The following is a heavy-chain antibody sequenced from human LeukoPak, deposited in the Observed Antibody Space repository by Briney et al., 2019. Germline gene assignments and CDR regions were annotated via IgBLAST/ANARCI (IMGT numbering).Heavy chain of an antibody. Sequence: LAGGSLRLSCAASGFTFSSYWMHWVRQAPGKGLVWVSRINSDGSSTSYADSVKGRFTISRDNAKNSLYLQMTSLRAEGTAVYYCARDSARYYYYYMDVWGKGTTVTVSS. CDR2: INSDGSST. J-gene: IGHJ6*03. CDR3: ARDSARYYYYYMDV. CDR1: GFTFSSYW. V-gene: IGHV3-74*01.